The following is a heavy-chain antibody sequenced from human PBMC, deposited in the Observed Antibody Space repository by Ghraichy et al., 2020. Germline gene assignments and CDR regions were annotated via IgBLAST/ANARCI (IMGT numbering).Heavy chain of an antibody. CDR3: ARHDVGNYYYYGMDV. CDR1: GGSISSYY. CDR2: IYYSGST. Sequence: SETLSLTCTVSGGSISSYYWSWIRQPTGKGLEWIGYIYYSGSTNYNPSLKSRVTISVDTSKNQFSLKLSSVTAADTAVYYCARHDVGNYYYYGMDVWGQGTTVTVSS. D-gene: IGHD3-16*01. J-gene: IGHJ6*02. V-gene: IGHV4-59*08.